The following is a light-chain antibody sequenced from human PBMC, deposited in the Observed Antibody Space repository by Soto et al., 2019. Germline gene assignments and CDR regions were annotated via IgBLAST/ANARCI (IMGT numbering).Light chain of an antibody. CDR1: SSDVGGYNY. CDR2: DVN. CDR3: GSYTSSRTEV. V-gene: IGLV2-14*01. J-gene: IGLJ1*01. Sequence: QTVLTQPASVSGSPGQSIAISCTGTSSDVGGYNYVSWYQQHPGKAPKLLIYDVNNRPSGVSNRFSCSKSGNTASLTISGLQAEDEADYYCGSYTSSRTEVFGTGTKLTVL.